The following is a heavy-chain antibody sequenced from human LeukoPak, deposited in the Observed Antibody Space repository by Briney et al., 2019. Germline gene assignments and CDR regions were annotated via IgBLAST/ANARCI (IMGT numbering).Heavy chain of an antibody. D-gene: IGHD3-10*01. Sequence: PGGSLRLSCAASGFTVSSNYMSWVRQAPGKGLEWVSVIYNGGSTYYADSVKGRFTISRDNSKNTLYLQMNNLRAEDTAVYYCASIYGSGTLLDYWGQGTLVTVSS. V-gene: IGHV3-53*01. J-gene: IGHJ4*02. CDR3: ASIYGSGTLLDY. CDR2: IYNGGST. CDR1: GFTVSSNY.